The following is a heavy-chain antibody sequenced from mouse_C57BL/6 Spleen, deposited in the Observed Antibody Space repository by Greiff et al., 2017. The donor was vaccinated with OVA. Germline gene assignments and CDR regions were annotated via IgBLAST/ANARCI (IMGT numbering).Heavy chain of an antibody. CDR1: GYTFTSYW. J-gene: IGHJ3*01. CDR3: ARRGYDYWFAY. Sequence: QVQLQQSGAELAKPGASVKLSCKASGYTFTSYWMHWVKQRPGQGLEWIGYINPSSGYTKYNQKFKDKATLTADKSSSTAYMQLSSLAYEDSAVDCCARRGYDYWFAYWGQGTLVTVSA. CDR2: INPSSGYT. D-gene: IGHD2-4*01. V-gene: IGHV1-7*01.